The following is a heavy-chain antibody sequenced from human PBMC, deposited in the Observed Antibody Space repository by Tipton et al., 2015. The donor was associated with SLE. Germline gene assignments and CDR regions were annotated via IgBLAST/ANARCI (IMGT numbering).Heavy chain of an antibody. J-gene: IGHJ4*02. CDR1: GGSISSYY. Sequence: TLSLTCTVSGGSISSYYWSRIRQPPGKGLEWIGYIYYSGSTNYNPSLKSRVTISVDTSKNQFSLKLSSVTAADTAVYYCARGGRSSSSGDYWGQGTLVTVSS. CDR2: IYYSGST. CDR3: ARGGRSSSSGDY. D-gene: IGHD6-13*01. V-gene: IGHV4-59*12.